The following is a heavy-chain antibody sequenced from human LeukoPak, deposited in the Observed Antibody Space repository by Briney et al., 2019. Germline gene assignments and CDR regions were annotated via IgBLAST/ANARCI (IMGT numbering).Heavy chain of an antibody. J-gene: IGHJ3*02. CDR1: GDSIRSGGYY. CDR2: IYYSGST. Sequence: SQTLSLTCTVSGDSIRSGGYYWTWLRQHPGKGLDWIGYIYYSGSTYYNPSLKSRISMSVDTSKNQFSVKLTSVTAADTAVYFCARGDGSHSYTKGFDIWGQGTLVTVSS. D-gene: IGHD3-16*01. CDR3: ARGDGSHSYTKGFDI. V-gene: IGHV4-31*03.